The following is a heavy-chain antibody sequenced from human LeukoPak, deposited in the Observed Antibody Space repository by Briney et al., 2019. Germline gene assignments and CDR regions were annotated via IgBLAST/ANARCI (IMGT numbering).Heavy chain of an antibody. CDR2: INHSGST. CDR1: GFTFSSYS. J-gene: IGHJ4*02. D-gene: IGHD4-17*01. V-gene: IGHV4-34*01. CDR3: ARGGEHDYGDYWFDY. Sequence: GSLRLSCAASGFTFSSYSMNWVRQAPGKGLEWIGEINHSGSTNYNPSLKSRVTISVDTSKNQFSLKLSSVTAADTAVYYCARGGEHDYGDYWFDYWGQGTLVTVSS.